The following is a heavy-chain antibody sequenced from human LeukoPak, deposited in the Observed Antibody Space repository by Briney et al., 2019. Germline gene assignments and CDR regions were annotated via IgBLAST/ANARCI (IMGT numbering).Heavy chain of an antibody. CDR3: ARAGYSKLGVDY. CDR1: GYTFTSYD. CDR2: MNPNSGNT. J-gene: IGHJ4*02. V-gene: IGHV1-8*01. D-gene: IGHD6-13*01. Sequence: ASVKVSCKASGYTFTSYDINWVRQATGQGLEWMGWMNPNSGNTGYAQKFQGRVTMTRNTSISTAYMELSSLRSEDTAVYYCARAGYSKLGVDYWGQGTLVTVSS.